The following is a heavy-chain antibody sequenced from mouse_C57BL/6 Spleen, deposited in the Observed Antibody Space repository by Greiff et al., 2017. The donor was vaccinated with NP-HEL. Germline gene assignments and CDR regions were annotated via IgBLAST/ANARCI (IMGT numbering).Heavy chain of an antibody. Sequence: QVQLQQPGAALVMPGASVKLSCKASGYTFTSYWMHWVKQRPGQGLEWIGEIDPSDSYTNYTQQFKGKSTLTVDKSSSTAYMQLSSLTSEDSAVYYCARARVTTAMDYWGQGTSVTVSS. CDR1: GYTFTSYW. CDR3: ARARVTTAMDY. CDR2: IDPSDSYT. V-gene: IGHV1-69*01. D-gene: IGHD2-3*01. J-gene: IGHJ4*01.